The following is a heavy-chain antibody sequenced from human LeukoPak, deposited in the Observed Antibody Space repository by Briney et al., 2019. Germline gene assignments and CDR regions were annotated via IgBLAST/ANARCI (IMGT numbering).Heavy chain of an antibody. CDR3: ARGQYHNWFDP. V-gene: IGHV4-59*12. J-gene: IGHJ5*02. D-gene: IGHD2-2*01. Sequence: SETLSLTCTVPGGSISSYYWSWIRQPPGKGLEWIGYIYDSGSTNYNPSLKSRVTMSVDTSKNQFSLKLSSVTAADTAVYYCARGQYHNWFDPWGQGTLVTVSS. CDR1: GGSISSYY. CDR2: IYDSGST.